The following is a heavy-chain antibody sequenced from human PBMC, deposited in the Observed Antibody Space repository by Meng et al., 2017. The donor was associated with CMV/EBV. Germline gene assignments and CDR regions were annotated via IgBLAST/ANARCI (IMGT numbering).Heavy chain of an antibody. CDR1: GVTFSSYA. Sequence: QVELVQSGAGVKKPGSSVRVSGKAAGVTFSSYAISWVRQAPGQGLEWMGGIIPIFGTANYAQKFQGRVTITADESTSTAYMELSSLRSEDTAVYYCARVCGGSCFDYWGQGTLVTVSS. V-gene: IGHV1-69*12. CDR2: IIPIFGTA. CDR3: ARVCGGSCFDY. J-gene: IGHJ4*02. D-gene: IGHD2-15*01.